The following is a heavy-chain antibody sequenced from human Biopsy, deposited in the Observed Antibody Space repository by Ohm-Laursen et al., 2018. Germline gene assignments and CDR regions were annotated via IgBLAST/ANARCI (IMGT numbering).Heavy chain of an antibody. CDR1: GESSSGYF. D-gene: IGHD3-10*01. J-gene: IGHJ6*03. Sequence: LSLTCAVNGESSSGYFWNWIRQAPGKGLEWVAVIWYDGTDKFYADSVKGRFTISRDNSKNTLYLHMNSLRAADTAVYYCARDRYYGSENYFSHYNMDVWGQGTTVTVSS. CDR3: ARDRYYGSENYFSHYNMDV. V-gene: IGHV3-33*08. CDR2: IWYDGTDK.